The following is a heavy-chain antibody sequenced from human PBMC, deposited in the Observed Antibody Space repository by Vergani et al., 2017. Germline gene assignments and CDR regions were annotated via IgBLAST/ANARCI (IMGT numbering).Heavy chain of an antibody. CDR3: ATPPTVTTGGMEV. Sequence: EVQLVQSGAEVKKPGATMKISCKVSGYTFTDHYMHWVKQAPGKGLEWMGLVDPEYGETIYAEKFKGRVTIAAAKSTDTSHLELSSLRSEDSAVYYCATPPTVTTGGMEVWGQGTTVIVSS. D-gene: IGHD4-17*01. J-gene: IGHJ6*02. V-gene: IGHV1-69-2*01. CDR1: GYTFTDHY. CDR2: VDPEYGET.